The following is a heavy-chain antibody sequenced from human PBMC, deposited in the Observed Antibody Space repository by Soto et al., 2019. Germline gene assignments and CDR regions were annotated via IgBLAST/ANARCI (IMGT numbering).Heavy chain of an antibody. V-gene: IGHV1-18*01. CDR3: ARDYGRDLPRGYFDY. CDR1: GYTLTSYI. J-gene: IGHJ4*02. CDR2: ISAYNRNT. D-gene: IGHD3-10*01. Sequence: QVQLVQSGAEVKKPGASVKVSCKASGYTLTSYIISWVRQAPGQGLEWMGWISAYNRNTNYAQKLQGRVTMTTDTSTNTAYMELRSLRSDDTAVYYCARDYGRDLPRGYFDYWGQGTLVTVSS.